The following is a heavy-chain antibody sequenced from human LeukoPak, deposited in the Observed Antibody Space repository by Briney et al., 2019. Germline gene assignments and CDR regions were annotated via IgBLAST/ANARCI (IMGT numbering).Heavy chain of an antibody. V-gene: IGHV1-18*01. CDR1: GYTFTSDG. J-gene: IGHJ6*02. CDR2: ITTYNGYT. Sequence: VASVTVSCTASGYTFTSDGISWVRQAPGQGLEWLGWITTYNGYTNYAQNLQGRVTLTTDTSTSTVYMELRSLRSDDTAVYYCARDPGDGMDVWGQGTTVTVSS. D-gene: IGHD1-26*01. CDR3: ARDPGDGMDV.